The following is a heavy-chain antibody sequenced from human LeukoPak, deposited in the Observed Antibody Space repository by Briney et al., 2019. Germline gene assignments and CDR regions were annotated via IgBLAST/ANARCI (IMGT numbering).Heavy chain of an antibody. CDR1: GGSFSGYY. V-gene: IGHV4-34*01. CDR2: INHSGST. CDR3: GHRGCAYYYYYMDV. D-gene: IGHD3-10*01. Sequence: PSETLSLTCAVYGGSFSGYYWSWIRQPPGKGLEWIGEINHSGSTNYNPSLKSRVTMSVDTSKNQFSLKLSSVTAADTAVYYCGHRGCAYYYYYMDVWGKGTTVTVSS. J-gene: IGHJ6*03.